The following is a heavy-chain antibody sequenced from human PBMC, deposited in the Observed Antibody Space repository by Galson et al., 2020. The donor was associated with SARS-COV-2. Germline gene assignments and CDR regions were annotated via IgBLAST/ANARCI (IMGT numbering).Heavy chain of an antibody. CDR2: TIPYLGVP. CDR1: GGTFNNYA. Sequence: SVKVSCKASGGTFNNYAISWVRQAPGQGLEWMGRTIPYLGVPNYAQKFQGRVTITADTSTSTVYMELTSLTSVDTAVYYCAITTWGDWYFDLWGHGTLVTVSS. V-gene: IGHV1-69*04. CDR3: AITTWGDWYFDL. J-gene: IGHJ2*01. D-gene: IGHD4-4*01.